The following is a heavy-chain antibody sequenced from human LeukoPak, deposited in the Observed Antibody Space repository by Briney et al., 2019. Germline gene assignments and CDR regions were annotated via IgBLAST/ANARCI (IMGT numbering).Heavy chain of an antibody. CDR3: ARVSSGGRYSGYDGDY. V-gene: IGHV1-69*04. J-gene: IGHJ4*02. CDR2: IIPILGIA. CDR1: GGTFSSYA. D-gene: IGHD5-12*01. Sequence: EASVKVSCKASGGTFSSYAISWVRQAPGQGLEWMGRIIPILGIANYAQKFQGRVTITADKSTSTAYMELSSLRSEDTAVYYCARVSSGGRYSGYDGDYWGQVTLVTVYS.